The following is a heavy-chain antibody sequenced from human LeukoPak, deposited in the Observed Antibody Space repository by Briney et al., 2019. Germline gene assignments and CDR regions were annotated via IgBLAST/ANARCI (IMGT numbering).Heavy chain of an antibody. CDR1: GFTFSSYE. Sequence: GGSLRLSCAASGFTFSSYEMNWVRQAPGKGLEWLSYISTNGVNIHYADSVKGRFTISRDNAKDSLYLQMNSLRAEDTAVYYCARDGTPIYSTGWVYMDVWGQGTLVTVSS. D-gene: IGHD6-25*01. V-gene: IGHV3-48*03. J-gene: IGHJ4*02. CDR2: ISTNGVNI. CDR3: ARDGTPIYSTGWVYMDV.